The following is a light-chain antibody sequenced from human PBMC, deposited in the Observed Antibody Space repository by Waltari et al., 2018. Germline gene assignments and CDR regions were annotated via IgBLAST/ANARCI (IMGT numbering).Light chain of an antibody. CDR1: QGINKY. J-gene: IGKJ5*01. CDR3: QQYGNLPPSVT. CDR2: DAS. V-gene: IGKV1-33*01. Sequence: DIQMTQSPSSLSASVGDRVTITCQASQGINKYLIWYQQKPGKPPNLLIYDASNLETGVPSRFSGSGSGRHFTLTISSLQPEDIATYYCQQYGNLPPSVTFGQGTRLEIK.